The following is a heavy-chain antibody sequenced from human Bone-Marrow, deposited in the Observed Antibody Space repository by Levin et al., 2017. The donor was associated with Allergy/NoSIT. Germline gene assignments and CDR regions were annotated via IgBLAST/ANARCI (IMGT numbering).Heavy chain of an antibody. CDR2: ISGSGGNT. D-gene: IGHD3-22*01. V-gene: IGHV3-23*01. J-gene: IGHJ4*02. CDR1: GFTFNNYA. CDR3: AKDKAFDSSGKVIFDS. Sequence: GESLKISCAASGFTFNNYAMNWVRQAAGKGLEWVSAISGSGGNTYSADSVRGRFTISRDNSKNTVYLQMNSLRAEDTAVYYCAKDKAFDSSGKVIFDSWGQGTQVTVSS.